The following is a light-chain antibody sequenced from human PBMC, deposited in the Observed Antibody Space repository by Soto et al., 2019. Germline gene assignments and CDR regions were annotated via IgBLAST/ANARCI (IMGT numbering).Light chain of an antibody. V-gene: IGLV1-51*01. Sequence: QSVLTQPPSVSAAPGQQVTISCSGSSSNIGDNYVSWYQHLPGTAPKLVVYDNDRRPSGIPGRFSGSKSGTSGTLVITGLQTGDEADYYCGTWDDRLDGNYVFGTGTKLTVL. CDR1: SSNIGDNY. CDR3: GTWDDRLDGNYV. J-gene: IGLJ1*01. CDR2: DND.